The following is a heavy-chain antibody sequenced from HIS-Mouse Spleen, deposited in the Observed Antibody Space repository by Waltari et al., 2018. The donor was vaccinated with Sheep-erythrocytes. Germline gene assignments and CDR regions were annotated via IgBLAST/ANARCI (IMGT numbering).Heavy chain of an antibody. D-gene: IGHD1-26*01. CDR3: AQTGATTPHFDY. CDR2: ISPILGIA. J-gene: IGHJ4*02. V-gene: IGHV1-69*04. Sequence: QVQLVQSGAEVKKPGSSVKVSCKASGGTFSSYAISWVRQAPGQGLEWMGRISPILGIANYAPKVQGRVTITADKSTSTAYMELSSLRSEDTAVYYCAQTGATTPHFDYWGQGTLVTVSS. CDR1: GGTFSSYA.